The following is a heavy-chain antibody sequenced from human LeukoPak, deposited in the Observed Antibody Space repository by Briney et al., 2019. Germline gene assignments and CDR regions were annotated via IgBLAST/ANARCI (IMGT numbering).Heavy chain of an antibody. CDR1: GFTFSSYA. D-gene: IGHD3-10*02. J-gene: IGHJ6*04. CDR3: AELGITMIGGV. V-gene: IGHV3-23*01. CDR2: ISGSGGST. Sequence: GGSLRLSCAASGFTFSSYAMNWVRQAPGKGLEWVSAISGSGGSTYYADSVKGRFTISRDNSKNSLYLQMNSLRAEDTAVYYCAELGITMIGGVWGKGTTVTISS.